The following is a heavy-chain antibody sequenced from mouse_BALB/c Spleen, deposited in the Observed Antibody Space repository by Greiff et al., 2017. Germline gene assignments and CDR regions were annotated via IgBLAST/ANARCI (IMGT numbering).Heavy chain of an antibody. D-gene: IGHD1-2*01. CDR1: GFTFSSYA. V-gene: IGHV5-6-5*01. J-gene: IGHJ2*01. CDR3: ARGPLRPYYFDY. Sequence: EVKLVESGGGLVKPGGSLKLSCAASGFTFSSYAMSWVRQTPEKRLEWVASISSGGSTYYPDSVKGRFTISRDNARNILYLQMSSLRSEDTAMYYCARGPLRPYYFDYWGQGTTLTVSS. CDR2: ISSGGST.